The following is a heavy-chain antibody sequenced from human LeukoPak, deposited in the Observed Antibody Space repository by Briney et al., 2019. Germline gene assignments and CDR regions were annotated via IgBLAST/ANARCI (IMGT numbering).Heavy chain of an antibody. CDR3: ARNGRMGKINPFY. CDR2: MYYSGST. J-gene: IGHJ4*02. V-gene: IGHV4-59*05. Sequence: PSETLSLTCAVSGGSISSYYWSWIRQPPGKGLEWIGSMYYSGSTYYNPSLKSRATISVDTSKNQFSLKLSSVTAADTAVYYCARNGRMGKINPFYWGQGNLVTVSS. D-gene: IGHD2-15*01. CDR1: GGSISSYY.